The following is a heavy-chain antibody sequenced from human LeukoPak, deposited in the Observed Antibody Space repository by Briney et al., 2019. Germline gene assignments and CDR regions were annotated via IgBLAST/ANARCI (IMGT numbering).Heavy chain of an antibody. D-gene: IGHD3-10*01. CDR1: GGSISSYY. V-gene: IGHV4-59*01. CDR2: IYYSGST. J-gene: IGHJ6*03. Sequence: SETLSLTCIVSGGSISSYYWSWIRQPPGKGLEWIGYIYYSGSTNYKPSLKSRVTISVATSKNQFSLRLSSVTAADTAVYYCARVQEGYGSGRRENYYYYYMDVWGKGTTVTISS. CDR3: ARVQEGYGSGRRENYYYYYMDV.